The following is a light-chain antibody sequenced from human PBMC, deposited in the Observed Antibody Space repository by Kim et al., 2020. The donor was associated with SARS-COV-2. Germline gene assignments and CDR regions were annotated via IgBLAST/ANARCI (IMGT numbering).Light chain of an antibody. Sequence: SSELTQDPAVSVAVGQTVKITCQGDSLRTYNASWYQQKPGQAPVLVIYGKNNRPSGIPDRFSGSSSGNTASLTITGAQAEDEADYYCNSRDSSGTHYLFGTGTKVTV. V-gene: IGLV3-19*01. CDR2: GKN. J-gene: IGLJ1*01. CDR1: SLRTYN. CDR3: NSRDSSGTHYL.